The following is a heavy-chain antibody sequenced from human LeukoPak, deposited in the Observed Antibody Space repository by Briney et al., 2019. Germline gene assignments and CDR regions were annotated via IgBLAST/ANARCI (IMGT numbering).Heavy chain of an antibody. J-gene: IGHJ4*02. V-gene: IGHV4-59*08. CDR1: SGSINSYY. CDR2: ISFDRTT. Sequence: SETLSLTCTVSSGSINSYYWSWIRQPPGKGLEWIGYISFDRTTNYTPSLTSRVIISVDTSQNHFYQHLNSVNAADTAIYYCARQVGSSRFDFWGQGIVVTVSP. CDR3: ARQVGSSRFDF. D-gene: IGHD1-26*01.